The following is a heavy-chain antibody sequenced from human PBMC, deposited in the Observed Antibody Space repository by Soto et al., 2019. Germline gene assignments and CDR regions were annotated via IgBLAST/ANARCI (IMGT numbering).Heavy chain of an antibody. CDR3: ARVRQYCSATSCYLDP. D-gene: IGHD2-2*01. Sequence: PSETLSLTCAVSGGSIRSSNCWQFVRQPPGKGLEWIGEILHSGTTNYNPSLKSRVAISVDKSKNQFSLKLNSVTAADTAVYYCARVRQYCSATSCYLDPWGQGTLVTVSS. J-gene: IGHJ5*02. V-gene: IGHV4-4*02. CDR1: GGSIRSSNC. CDR2: ILHSGTT.